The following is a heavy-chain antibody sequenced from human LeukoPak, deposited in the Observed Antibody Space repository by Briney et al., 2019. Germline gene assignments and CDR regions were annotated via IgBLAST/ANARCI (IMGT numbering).Heavy chain of an antibody. CDR1: GYTFTSYD. Sequence: ASVKVSCKASGYTFTSYDINWVRQATGQGLEWMGWMNPNSGNTGYAQKFQGRVTMTRNTSISTAYMELSSLRSEDTAVYYCARGGLPYYYGSGSYGDWFDPWGQGTLVTVSS. CDR2: MNPNSGNT. J-gene: IGHJ5*02. V-gene: IGHV1-8*01. CDR3: ARGGLPYYYGSGSYGDWFDP. D-gene: IGHD3-10*01.